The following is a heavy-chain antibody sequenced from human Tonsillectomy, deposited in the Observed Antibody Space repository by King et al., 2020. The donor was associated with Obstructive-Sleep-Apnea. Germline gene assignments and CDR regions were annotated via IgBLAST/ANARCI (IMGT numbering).Heavy chain of an antibody. CDR1: GFSLTSSGVA. D-gene: IGHD1-26*01. Sequence: LTLKESGPTLVKPTQTLTLTCTFSGFSLTSSGVAVGWIRQTPGKALEGLSIIYWDDDKRYRPSLKSRLTITRDTSKNQVVLTMTNMDPVDTATYFCAHKASPFYSGSSGNWFDIWGQGTLVTVSS. CDR2: IYWDDDK. V-gene: IGHV2-5*02. CDR3: AHKASPFYSGSSGNWFDI. J-gene: IGHJ5*02.